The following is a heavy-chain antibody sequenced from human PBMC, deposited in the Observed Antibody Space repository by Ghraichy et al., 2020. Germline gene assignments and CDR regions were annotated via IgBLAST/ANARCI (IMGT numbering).Heavy chain of an antibody. CDR2: IYYSGST. CDR3: GRIYCSGTNCLYYYYYMDG. V-gene: IGHV4-59*01. J-gene: IGHJ6*03. CDR1: GGSISSYY. D-gene: IGHD2-2*01. Sequence: SETLSLTCTVTGGSISSYYWSWLRQPPGKGLEWIGYIYYSGSTNYNPSLKSRVTISVDTSKNQFSLKLSSVTAADTAVYYCGRIYCSGTNCLYYYYYMDGWGKRDHGHRLL.